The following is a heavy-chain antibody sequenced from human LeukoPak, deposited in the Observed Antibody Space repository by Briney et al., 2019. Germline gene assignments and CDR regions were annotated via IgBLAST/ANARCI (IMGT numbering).Heavy chain of an antibody. D-gene: IGHD3-22*01. Sequence: ASVKVSCKASGYTFTGYYMHWVRQAPGQGLGWMGWINPNSGGTNYAQKFQGRVTMTRDRSISTAYMELSRLRSDDTAVYYCARPMKQKYYYDSSGYYLDYWGQGTLVTVSS. CDR2: INPNSGGT. J-gene: IGHJ4*02. CDR1: GYTFTGYY. V-gene: IGHV1-2*02. CDR3: ARPMKQKYYYDSSGYYLDY.